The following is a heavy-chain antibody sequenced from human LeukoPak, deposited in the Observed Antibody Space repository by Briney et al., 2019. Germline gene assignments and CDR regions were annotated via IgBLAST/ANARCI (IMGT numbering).Heavy chain of an antibody. CDR3: ARQKYQRGPDVCYFDY. D-gene: IGHD2-8*01. CDR2: LNRGNSYQ. CDR1: GFTFSSYS. V-gene: IGHV3-21*01. J-gene: IGHJ4*02. Sequence: GGSLRLSCAASGFTFSSYSMNWVRQAPGKGLEWVSLLNRGNSYQHYADSVKGRFTISRDNAKNSLYLQINSLRAEDTAVYYCARQKYQRGPDVCYFDYWGQGTLVTVSS.